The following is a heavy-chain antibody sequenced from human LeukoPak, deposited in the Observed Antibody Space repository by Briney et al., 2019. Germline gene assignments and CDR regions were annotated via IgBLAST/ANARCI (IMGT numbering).Heavy chain of an antibody. CDR2: IKRDGSYK. D-gene: IGHD6-13*01. Sequence: GGSLRLSCVASGFTFGNYWMSWVRQAPGKGLEFVANIKRDGSYKNYVDSVKGRFAISRDNAENSVRLQMHSLRAEDTAIYYCARDPGSSSFDYWGQGALVIVSS. J-gene: IGHJ4*01. CDR1: GFTFGNYW. CDR3: ARDPGSSSFDY. V-gene: IGHV3-7*01.